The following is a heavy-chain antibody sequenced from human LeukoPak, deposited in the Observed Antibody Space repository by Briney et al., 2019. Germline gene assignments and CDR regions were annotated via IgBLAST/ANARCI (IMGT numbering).Heavy chain of an antibody. Sequence: PGGSLRLSCAASGFTFSSNWMAWVRQAPGKGPEWVANIKQDGGEKYYVDSVKGRFTISRDNAQNSLYLQLNSLRAGDTAVYYCARALRDAFDIWGQGTMVTVSS. J-gene: IGHJ3*02. CDR2: IKQDGGEK. CDR1: GFTFSSNW. V-gene: IGHV3-7*03. CDR3: ARALRDAFDI.